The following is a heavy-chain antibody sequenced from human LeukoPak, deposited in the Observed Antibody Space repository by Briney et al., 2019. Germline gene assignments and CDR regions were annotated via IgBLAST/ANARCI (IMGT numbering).Heavy chain of an antibody. J-gene: IGHJ6*02. CDR3: AKDTLPYGMDV. CDR2: ISGGGGST. V-gene: IGHV3-23*01. Sequence: GGSLRLSCAASGFTFSSYAMSWVRQAPGKGLEWVSSISGGGGSTNYADSVKGRFTISRDNSKNTLYLQMNSLRAEDTAVYHCAKDTLPYGMDVWGQGTTVTVSS. CDR1: GFTFSSYA. D-gene: IGHD3-10*01.